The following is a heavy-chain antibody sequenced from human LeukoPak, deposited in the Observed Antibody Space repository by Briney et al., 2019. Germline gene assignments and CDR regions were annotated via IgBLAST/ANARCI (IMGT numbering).Heavy chain of an antibody. CDR1: GFTFSSYA. CDR2: ISGSGGST. Sequence: GGSLRLSCAASGFTFSSYAMSWVRQAPGKGLGWVSAISGSGGSTYYADSVKGRFTISRDNSKNTLYLQMNSLRAEDTAVYYCAKATPYDILTGYYPLYFDYWGQGTLVTVSS. CDR3: AKATPYDILTGYYPLYFDY. D-gene: IGHD3-9*01. J-gene: IGHJ4*02. V-gene: IGHV3-23*01.